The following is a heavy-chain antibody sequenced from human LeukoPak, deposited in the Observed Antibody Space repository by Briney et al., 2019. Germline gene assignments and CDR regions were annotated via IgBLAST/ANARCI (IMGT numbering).Heavy chain of an antibody. CDR2: INPDGSGK. Sequence: GGSLRLSCEASGFTLSTYWMNWVRQVPGKGLDWVANINPDGSGKRYVDSVKGRFTIARDNADNSLSLQMNSLRAEDTAVYYCASWGAGGNSWGRGTLVTVSS. D-gene: IGHD3-16*01. CDR3: ASWGAGGNS. J-gene: IGHJ4*02. V-gene: IGHV3-7*01. CDR1: GFTLSTYW.